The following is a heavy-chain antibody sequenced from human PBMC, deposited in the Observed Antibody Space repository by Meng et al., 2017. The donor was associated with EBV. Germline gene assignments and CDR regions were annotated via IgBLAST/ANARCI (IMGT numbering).Heavy chain of an antibody. V-gene: IGHV4-34*01. CDR3: AGSYGGVLNY. D-gene: IGHD4-23*01. J-gene: IGHJ4*02. CDR1: GGSFSGYY. CDR2: INHSGST. Sequence: QVQLQQWGPGLLKPSETLSLTCAVYGGSFSGYYWSWIRQPPGKGLEWIGEINHSGSTNYNPSLKSRVTISVDTSKNQFSLKLSSVTAADTAVYYCAGSYGGVLNYWGQGTLVTVSS.